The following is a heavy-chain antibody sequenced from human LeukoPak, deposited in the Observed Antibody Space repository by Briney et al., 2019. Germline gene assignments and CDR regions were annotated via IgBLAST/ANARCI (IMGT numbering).Heavy chain of an antibody. D-gene: IGHD3-16*01. CDR2: INQSGST. CDR3: ATSYIGGFGKPDY. V-gene: IGHV4-34*01. Sequence: PSETLSLTCAVSGGSFSVHYWSWIRQPPGKGLEWIGEINQSGSTTYNPSLKSRVTLSVDTSKNPFSLTLSSVTAADTAVYYCATSYIGGFGKPDYWGQGTLVTVSS. J-gene: IGHJ4*02. CDR1: GGSFSVHY.